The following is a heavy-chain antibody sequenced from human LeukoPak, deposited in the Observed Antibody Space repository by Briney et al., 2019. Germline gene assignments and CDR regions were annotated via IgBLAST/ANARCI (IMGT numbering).Heavy chain of an antibody. Sequence: SETLSLTCTVSGGSISSYYWSWIRQSPGTGLEWIGFIHYSGRTNYNPSLKSRVSISVDTSKNQFSLKLSSVTAADTAVYYCARDGRPYWFDPWGQGTLVTVSS. CDR2: IHYSGRT. CDR1: GGSISSYY. J-gene: IGHJ5*02. CDR3: ARDGRPYWFDP. V-gene: IGHV4-59*12.